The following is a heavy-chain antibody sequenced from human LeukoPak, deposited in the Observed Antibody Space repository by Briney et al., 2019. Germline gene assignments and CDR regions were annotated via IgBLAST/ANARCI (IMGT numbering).Heavy chain of an antibody. CDR2: IRSKANSYAT. D-gene: IGHD2-2*01. Sequence: RGSLRLSCAASGFTFSGSAMHWVRQASGKGLEWVGRIRSKANSYATAYAASVKGRFTISRDDSKNTAYLQMNSLKTEDTAVYYCTRPGRYCSSTSCSGDYWGQGTLVTVSS. J-gene: IGHJ4*02. CDR1: GFTFSGSA. V-gene: IGHV3-73*01. CDR3: TRPGRYCSSTSCSGDY.